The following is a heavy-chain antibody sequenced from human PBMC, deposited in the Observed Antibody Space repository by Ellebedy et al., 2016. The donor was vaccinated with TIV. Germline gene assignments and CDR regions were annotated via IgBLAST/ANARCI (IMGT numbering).Heavy chain of an antibody. CDR2: INHSGGT. D-gene: IGHD2-8*01. J-gene: IGHJ4*02. CDR1: GDSMDSGRYF. V-gene: IGHV4-34*01. Sequence: GSLRLSCTVSGDSMDSGRYFWSWIRQPPGKGLEWIAEINHSGGTNYNPSLMSRVTISIDTSKKQFSLELRSVTAADTAVYYCARGVLANWASPDYWGQGTLVTVSS. CDR3: ARGVLANWASPDY.